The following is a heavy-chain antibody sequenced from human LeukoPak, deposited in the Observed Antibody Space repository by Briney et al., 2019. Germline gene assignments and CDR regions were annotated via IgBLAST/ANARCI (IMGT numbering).Heavy chain of an antibody. V-gene: IGHV1-69*01. CDR3: ASCIVVVVAATCYDFDY. Sequence: SVKVSCKASGGTFSSYAISWVRQAPGQGLEWMGGIIPIFGTANYAQKFQGRVTITADESTSTAYMELSSLRSEDTAVYYCASCIVVVVAATCYDFDYWGQGTLVTVSS. D-gene: IGHD2-15*01. J-gene: IGHJ4*02. CDR1: GGTFSSYA. CDR2: IIPIFGTA.